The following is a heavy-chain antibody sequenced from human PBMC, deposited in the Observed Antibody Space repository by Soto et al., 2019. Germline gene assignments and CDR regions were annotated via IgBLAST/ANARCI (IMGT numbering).Heavy chain of an antibody. CDR2: IYYSGST. V-gene: IGHV4-59*01. D-gene: IGHD4-17*01. J-gene: IGHJ5*02. Sequence: QVQLQESGPGLVKPSETLSLTCTVSGGSISSYYWSWIRQPPGKGLEWIGYIYYSGSTNYNPSLKSRVTISVDTSKNQFSLKLSSVTAADTAVYYCARGRSARMTTVTPFDPWGQGTLVTVSS. CDR1: GGSISSYY. CDR3: ARGRSARMTTVTPFDP.